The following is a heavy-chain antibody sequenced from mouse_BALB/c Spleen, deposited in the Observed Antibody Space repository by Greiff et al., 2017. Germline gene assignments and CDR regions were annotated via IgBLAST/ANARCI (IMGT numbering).Heavy chain of an antibody. J-gene: IGHJ3*01. CDR2: IRSKSNNYAT. D-gene: IGHD2-1*01. V-gene: IGHV10-1*02. CDR3: VAIYYGNLGFAY. Sequence: EVMLVESGGGLVQPKGSLKLSCAASGFTFNTYAMNWVRQAPGKGLEWVARIRSKSNNYATYYADSVKDRFTISRDDSQSMLYLQMNNLKTEDTAMYYCVAIYYGNLGFAYWGQGTLVTVSA. CDR1: GFTFNTYA.